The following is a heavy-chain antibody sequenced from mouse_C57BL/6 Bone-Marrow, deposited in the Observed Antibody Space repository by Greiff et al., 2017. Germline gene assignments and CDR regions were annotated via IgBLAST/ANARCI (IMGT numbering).Heavy chain of an antibody. CDR2: IDPENGDT. V-gene: IGHV14-4*01. D-gene: IGHD1-1*01. Sequence: VQLQQSGAELVRPGASVKLSCTASGFNIKDDYMHWVKLRPEQGLEWIGWIDPENGDTEYASKFQGKATITADTSSNTAYLQLSSLTSEDTAVYYCTTWGGSSLGYAMDYWGQGTSVTVSS. CDR1: GFNIKDDY. J-gene: IGHJ4*01. CDR3: TTWGGSSLGYAMDY.